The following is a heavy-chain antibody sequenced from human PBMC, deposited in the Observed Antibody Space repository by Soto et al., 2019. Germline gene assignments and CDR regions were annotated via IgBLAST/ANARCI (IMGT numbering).Heavy chain of an antibody. CDR3: VKESGYYYDSSGYPWAFDI. CDR2: ISSNGGST. Sequence: GGSLRLSCSASGFTFSSYAMPWVRQAPGKGLEYVSAISSNGGSTYYADSVKGRFTISRDNSKNTLYLQMSSLRAEDTAVYYCVKESGYYYDSSGYPWAFDIWGQGTMVTVS. J-gene: IGHJ3*02. D-gene: IGHD3-22*01. CDR1: GFTFSSYA. V-gene: IGHV3-64D*06.